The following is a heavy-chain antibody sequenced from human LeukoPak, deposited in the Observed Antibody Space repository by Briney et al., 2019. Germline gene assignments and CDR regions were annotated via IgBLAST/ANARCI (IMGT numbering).Heavy chain of an antibody. Sequence: SEILSLTCTVSGGSISSSSYYWGWIRQPPGKGLEWIGSIYYSGSTYYNPSLKSRVTISVDTSKNQFSLKLSSVTAADTAVYYCARHSLSSAAGTDWGQGTLVTVSS. CDR2: IYYSGST. J-gene: IGHJ4*02. CDR1: GGSISSSSYY. CDR3: ARHSLSSAAGTD. V-gene: IGHV4-39*01. D-gene: IGHD6-13*01.